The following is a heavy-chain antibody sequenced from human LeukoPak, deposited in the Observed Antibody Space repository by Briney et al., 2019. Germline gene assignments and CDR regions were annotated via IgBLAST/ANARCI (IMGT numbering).Heavy chain of an antibody. Sequence: ASVKVSCKASGYTFTGYYMHWVRQAPGQGLEWMGWINPNSGGTNYAQKFQGRVTMTRDTSISTAYTELSRLRSDDTAVYYCARVQKRWLQLGVYYFDYWGQGTLVTVSS. J-gene: IGHJ4*02. V-gene: IGHV1-2*02. D-gene: IGHD5-24*01. CDR1: GYTFTGYY. CDR3: ARVQKRWLQLGVYYFDY. CDR2: INPNSGGT.